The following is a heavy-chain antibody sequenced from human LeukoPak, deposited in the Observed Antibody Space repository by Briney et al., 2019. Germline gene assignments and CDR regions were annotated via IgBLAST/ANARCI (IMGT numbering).Heavy chain of an antibody. V-gene: IGHV4-39*02. Sequence: PSETLSLTCTVSGDSISSSSYYWGWIRQPPGKGLEWIGCIYYSGSTYYNPSLKSRVTISVDPSKNHFSLRLSSVTAADTAVYYCARGFRNCSSTTCYGGYYFDYWGQGTLVTVSS. CDR3: ARGFRNCSSTTCYGGYYFDY. CDR1: GDSISSSSYY. D-gene: IGHD2-2*01. J-gene: IGHJ4*02. CDR2: IYYSGST.